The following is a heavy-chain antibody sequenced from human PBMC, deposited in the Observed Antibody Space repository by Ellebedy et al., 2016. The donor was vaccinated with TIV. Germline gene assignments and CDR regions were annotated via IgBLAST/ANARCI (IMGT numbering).Heavy chain of an antibody. V-gene: IGHV3-11*06. J-gene: IGHJ6*02. CDR3: ASYCSSTSCPTDYYYGLDV. CDR1: GFTFSDYY. D-gene: IGHD2-2*01. Sequence: GESLKISCAASGFTFSDYYMSWIRQAPGTGLEWVSYISSSSSYTNYADSVKGRFTISRDNAKNSLFLQMNSLRAEDTAVYYCASYCSSTSCPTDYYYGLDVWGQGTTVTVSS. CDR2: ISSSSSYT.